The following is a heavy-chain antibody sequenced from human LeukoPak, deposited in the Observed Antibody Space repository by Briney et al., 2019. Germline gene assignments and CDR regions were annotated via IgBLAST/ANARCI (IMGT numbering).Heavy chain of an antibody. CDR2: ISPRSETM. V-gene: IGHV3-48*01. CDR1: GFAFRDRG. CDR3: ASVDGPTVETMYFDF. Sequence: GGSLRLSCAASGFAFRDRGMIWVRQAPGKGLEWLSYISPRSETMHYADSVKDRFSISRDDARNSLYLQLSSLRAEDTAVYPCASVDGPTVETMYFDFWGQGAPVTVSS. J-gene: IGHJ4*02. D-gene: IGHD1-1*01.